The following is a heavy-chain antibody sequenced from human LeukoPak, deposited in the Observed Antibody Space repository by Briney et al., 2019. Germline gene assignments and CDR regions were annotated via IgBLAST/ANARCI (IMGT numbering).Heavy chain of an antibody. Sequence: SETLSLTCTASGGSISGYYWSWIRQPTGNGLEWIGYIYYSVNTNYNPSLKSRVTIVGDTSKNQFSLKLSSVTAADTAVYYCARHQRDYGDYVPRYMDVWGKGTTLTVSS. J-gene: IGHJ6*03. CDR2: IYYSVNT. CDR1: GGSISGYY. V-gene: IGHV4-59*08. D-gene: IGHD4-17*01. CDR3: ARHQRDYGDYVPRYMDV.